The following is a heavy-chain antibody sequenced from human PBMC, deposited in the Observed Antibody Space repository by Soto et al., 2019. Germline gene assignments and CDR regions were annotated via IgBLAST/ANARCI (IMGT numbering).Heavy chain of an antibody. J-gene: IGHJ6*02. CDR2: INPNSGGT. V-gene: IGHV1-2*04. CDR1: GYTFTGYY. Sequence: ASVKVSCKASGYTFTGYYMHWVRQAPGQGLEWMGWINPNSGGTNYAQKFQGWVTMTRDTSISTAYMELSRLRSDDTAVYYCARDSIRVTTKYVGEYYYYYYGMDVWGQGTTVTVSS. D-gene: IGHD4-4*01. CDR3: ARDSIRVTTKYVGEYYYYYYGMDV.